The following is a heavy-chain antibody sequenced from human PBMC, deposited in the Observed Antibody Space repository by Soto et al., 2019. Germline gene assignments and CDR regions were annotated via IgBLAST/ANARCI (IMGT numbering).Heavy chain of an antibody. D-gene: IGHD3-16*01. Sequence: KASEILSLTCTVSGGSIFSHLWSWIRQPPGKGLEWIGYVSHSGSTTHNPSLKSRVTISLDTSQNQVSLQLRSVTAADTAVYYCAREGPLSGDAFDIWGRGTKVTVSS. CDR1: GGSIFSHL. CDR2: VSHSGST. CDR3: AREGPLSGDAFDI. J-gene: IGHJ3*02. V-gene: IGHV4-59*11.